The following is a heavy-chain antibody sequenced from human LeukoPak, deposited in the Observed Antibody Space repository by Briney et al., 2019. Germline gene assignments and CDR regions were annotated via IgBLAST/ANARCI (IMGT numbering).Heavy chain of an antibody. Sequence: GGSLRLSCAASGFTFSSYNMNWVRQAPGKGLEWVASISSSSIYIYYVDSVKGRFTISRDDAKNSLYLQMNSLRAEDTAVYYCARDYTIFGVATSFDYWGQGTLVTVSS. V-gene: IGHV3-21*01. CDR2: ISSSSIYI. J-gene: IGHJ4*02. D-gene: IGHD3-3*01. CDR1: GFTFSSYN. CDR3: ARDYTIFGVATSFDY.